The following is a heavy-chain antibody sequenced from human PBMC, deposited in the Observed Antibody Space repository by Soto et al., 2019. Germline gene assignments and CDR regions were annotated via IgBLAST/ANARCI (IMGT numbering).Heavy chain of an antibody. CDR3: TRDRPDTYCGGDCPLGYNYHGMDV. CDR1: GYTFTDYD. D-gene: IGHD2-21*02. CDR2: MNPNSGET. J-gene: IGHJ6*02. V-gene: IGHV1-8*01. Sequence: QEQLVQSGAEVKKPGASVKVSCKTSGYTFTDYDINWVRQATGQGLEWIGWMNPNSGETGYAQKFQGRVTMTADTSTTAVYLELSGLKSDDTAMYFCTRDRPDTYCGGDCPLGYNYHGMDVWGQGTAVSVS.